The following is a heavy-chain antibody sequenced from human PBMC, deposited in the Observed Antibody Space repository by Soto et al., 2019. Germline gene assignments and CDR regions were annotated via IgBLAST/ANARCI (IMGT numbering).Heavy chain of an antibody. Sequence: ASVKVSCKASGYTFTSYYMHWVRQAPGQGLGWMGIINPSGGSTSYAQKFQGRVTMTRDTSTSTVYMELSSLRSEDTAVYYCARSRTPSSLRFLEWSLSSWFDPWGQGTLVTVSS. V-gene: IGHV1-46*03. D-gene: IGHD3-3*01. CDR1: GYTFTSYY. CDR3: ARSRTPSSLRFLEWSLSSWFDP. CDR2: INPSGGST. J-gene: IGHJ5*02.